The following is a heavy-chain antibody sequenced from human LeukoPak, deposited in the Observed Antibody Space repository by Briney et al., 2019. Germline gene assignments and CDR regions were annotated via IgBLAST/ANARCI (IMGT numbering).Heavy chain of an antibody. Sequence: GGSLRLSCAASGFSSSTYAMSWVRQAPGRGLEWVSGISGSGGSIGYADSVKGRFTISRDNAKNSLYLQMNSLRAEDTALYYCAKGSTRLPPNWFDPWGQGTLVTVSS. CDR2: ISGSGGSI. CDR3: AKGSTRLPPNWFDP. CDR1: GFSSSTYA. J-gene: IGHJ5*02. D-gene: IGHD3-16*01. V-gene: IGHV3-9*02.